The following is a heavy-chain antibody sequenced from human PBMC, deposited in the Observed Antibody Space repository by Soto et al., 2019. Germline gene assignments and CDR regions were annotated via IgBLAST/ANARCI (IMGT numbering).Heavy chain of an antibody. CDR2: INAGSGNT. V-gene: IGHV1-3*01. D-gene: IGHD3-16*01. CDR3: TNDIMIILGAKGLDY. Sequence: ASVKVSCKASGYTSTNYGMHWVRQAPGQRLEWMRWINAGSGNTKYSQKFQGRITITRDTSASTVYMELSRLRSDDTAVYYRTNDIMIILGAKGLDYWRQGALVTVSS. J-gene: IGHJ4*02. CDR1: GYTSTNYG.